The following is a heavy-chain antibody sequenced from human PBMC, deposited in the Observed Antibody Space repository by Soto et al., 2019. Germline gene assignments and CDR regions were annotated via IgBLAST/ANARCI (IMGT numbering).Heavy chain of an antibody. V-gene: IGHV1-18*01. CDR1: CYTFTNYG. CDR2: ISAYNGNT. D-gene: IGHD6-13*01. J-gene: IGHJ6*02. CDR3: ARDRAPGGGSSTPPLYYYYGMDV. Sequence: GCPVEVSCKASCYTFTNYGISWGRQAPGPGLEGMGWISAYNGNTKYAQKLQGRVTMTTDTSTSTAYMELRSLGSDDTAVYYCARDRAPGGGSSTPPLYYYYGMDVWGQGTTVTVAS.